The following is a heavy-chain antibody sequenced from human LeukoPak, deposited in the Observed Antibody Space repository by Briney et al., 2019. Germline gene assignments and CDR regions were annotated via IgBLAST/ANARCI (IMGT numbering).Heavy chain of an antibody. CDR2: IYYSGSS. CDR1: GGSIRSTSSY. Sequence: KPSETLSLTCTLSGGSIRSTSSYWGWIRQPPGKRLEWNGSIYYSGSSYYNPSVKSRVTISVDTSKNQFSLNLSSLTAADTAVFYCARVTGATVGYFHSWGQGALVYVSS. CDR3: ARVTGATVGYFHS. J-gene: IGHJ4*02. V-gene: IGHV4-39*01. D-gene: IGHD2-2*03.